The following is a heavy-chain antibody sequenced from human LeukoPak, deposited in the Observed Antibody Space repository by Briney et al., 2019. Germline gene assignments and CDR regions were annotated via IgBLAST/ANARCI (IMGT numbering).Heavy chain of an antibody. CDR1: GGSISSHF. D-gene: IGHD4-17*01. J-gene: IGHJ5*02. Sequence: SETLSLTCTVSGGSISSHFWSWIRQAPGKGLEWIGYLYYSGTTDYNPSLKSRATISVDTSKNQFSLTLTSVTAADTAVYYCVRGTVTTRRWFDPWGQGTLVSVSS. V-gene: IGHV4-59*03. CDR2: LYYSGTT. CDR3: VRGTVTTRRWFDP.